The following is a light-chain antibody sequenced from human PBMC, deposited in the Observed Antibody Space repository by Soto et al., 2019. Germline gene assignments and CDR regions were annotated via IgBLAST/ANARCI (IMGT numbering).Light chain of an antibody. CDR1: QSIGTN. CDR2: GAS. Sequence: EIVMTQSPATLSVSPGDGATLSCRASQSIGTNLAWYQQKPGQAPRLLIYGASTRVTDIPARFSGSGSGTEFTLTISSLQSEDFAVFYCQQYNNWPPHTFGQGTKLEIK. CDR3: QQYNNWPPHT. V-gene: IGKV3-15*01. J-gene: IGKJ2*01.